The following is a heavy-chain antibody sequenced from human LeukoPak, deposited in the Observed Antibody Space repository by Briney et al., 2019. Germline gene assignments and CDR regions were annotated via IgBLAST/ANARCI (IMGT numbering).Heavy chain of an antibody. D-gene: IGHD6-6*01. CDR3: ARDYSSSSGRAFGI. J-gene: IGHJ3*02. V-gene: IGHV3-48*04. CDR2: ISSGTSTI. CDR1: GFTFSSSA. Sequence: GGSLRLSCAASGFTFSSSAMNWVRQAPGKGLEWVSYISSGTSTIYYADSVKGRFTISRDNAKNSLDLQMNNLRAEDTAVYFCARDYSSSSGRAFGIWGQGTMVTVSS.